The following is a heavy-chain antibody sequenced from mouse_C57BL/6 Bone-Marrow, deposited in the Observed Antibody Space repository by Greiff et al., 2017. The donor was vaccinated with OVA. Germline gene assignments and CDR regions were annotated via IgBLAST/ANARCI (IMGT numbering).Heavy chain of an antibody. D-gene: IGHD2-2*01. CDR3: ARPSMVEGFAY. V-gene: IGHV5-6*01. CDR1: GFTFSSYG. J-gene: IGHJ3*01. CDR2: ISSGGSYN. Sequence: EVMLVESGGDLVKPGGSLKLSCAASGFTFSSYGMSWVRQTPDKRLEWVATISSGGSYNYYPDSVKGRFTISRDNAKNTLYLQMSSLKSEDTAMYYCARPSMVEGFAYWGQGTLVTVSA.